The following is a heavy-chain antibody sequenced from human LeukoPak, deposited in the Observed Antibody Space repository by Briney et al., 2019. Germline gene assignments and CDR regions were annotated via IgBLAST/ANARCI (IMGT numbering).Heavy chain of an antibody. CDR2: IDRTSYTT. CDR1: GFDFSVYD. J-gene: IGHJ4*02. D-gene: IGHD6-13*01. CDR3: AKDTDIAAAGYYFDY. Sequence: GGSLRLSCAASGFDFSVYDMNWVRQAPGKGLEWISYIDRTSYTTFYADSVKGRFTISRDNSKNTLYLQMNSLRAEDTAVYYCAKDTDIAAAGYYFDYWGQGTLVTVSS. V-gene: IGHV3-48*01.